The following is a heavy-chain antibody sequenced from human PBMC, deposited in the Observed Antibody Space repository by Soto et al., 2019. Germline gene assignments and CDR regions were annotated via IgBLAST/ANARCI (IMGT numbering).Heavy chain of an antibody. D-gene: IGHD1-26*01. CDR3: ARIFNGNYYIDS. J-gene: IGHJ5*01. CDR2: VFHSGST. V-gene: IGHV4-39*01. CDR1: GDSTSSNSHY. Sequence: SETLSLTCSVSGDSTSSNSHYWGWIRQPPGKGLEWIGSVFHSGSTKYNTSLKSRVTISIDTSKDQFSLRLSSVTVADTAVYYCARIFNGNYYIDSWGHGTLVTVYS.